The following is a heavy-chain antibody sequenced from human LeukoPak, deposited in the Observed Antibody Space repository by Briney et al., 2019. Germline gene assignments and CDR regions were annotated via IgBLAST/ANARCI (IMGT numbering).Heavy chain of an antibody. CDR1: GGSISSSSYY. Sequence: PSETLSLTCTVSGGSISSSSYYWGWLRQPPGKGLEWIGSIYYSGSTYYNPSLKSRVTISVDTSKNQFSLKLSSVTAADTAVYYCARGEDLRYCSGGSCYYYYYMDVWGKGTTVTISS. V-gene: IGHV4-39*01. D-gene: IGHD2-15*01. CDR2: IYYSGST. CDR3: ARGEDLRYCSGGSCYYYYYMDV. J-gene: IGHJ6*03.